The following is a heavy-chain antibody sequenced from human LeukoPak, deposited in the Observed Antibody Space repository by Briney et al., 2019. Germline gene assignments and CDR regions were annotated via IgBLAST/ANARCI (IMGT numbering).Heavy chain of an antibody. J-gene: IGHJ4*02. Sequence: GGSLRLSCAASGLTFSSYSMNWVRQAPGKGLEWVSSISSSSRYIYYADSVKGRLTISRDNAKNSLYLQMNSLRAEDTAVYYCAREQRYGDQDYWGQGTLVTVSS. V-gene: IGHV3-21*01. CDR3: AREQRYGDQDY. CDR1: GLTFSSYS. D-gene: IGHD4-17*01. CDR2: ISSSSRYI.